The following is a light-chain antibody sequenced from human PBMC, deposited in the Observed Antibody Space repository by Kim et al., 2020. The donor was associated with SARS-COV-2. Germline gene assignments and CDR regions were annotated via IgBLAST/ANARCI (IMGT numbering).Light chain of an antibody. CDR1: QSVTSRY. CDR3: QQYRDSPFT. V-gene: IGKV3-20*01. CDR2: GAS. Sequence: EIVLTQSPGTLSLSPGERATLSCGASQSVTSRYIAWYQQKSGQVPRLLIYGASSRATGVPDRFSGSGSGTDFTLTISRLDPEDFAVYYCQQYRDSPFTFGQGTRLEIK. J-gene: IGKJ5*01.